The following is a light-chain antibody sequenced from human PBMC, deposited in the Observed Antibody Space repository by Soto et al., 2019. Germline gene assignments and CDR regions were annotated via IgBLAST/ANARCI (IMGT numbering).Light chain of an antibody. CDR3: SSWDDSLDGPV. V-gene: IGLV1-44*01. Sequence: QSVLTQPPSASATPGQTVTISCSGRYSNIGSNFVSWYQRLPGTAPKLLIYSINQRPSGVPDRFSGSKSGTSASLTISGLQYEDEADYFCSSWDDSLDGPVFGGGTKRTVL. J-gene: IGLJ3*02. CDR2: SIN. CDR1: YSNIGSNF.